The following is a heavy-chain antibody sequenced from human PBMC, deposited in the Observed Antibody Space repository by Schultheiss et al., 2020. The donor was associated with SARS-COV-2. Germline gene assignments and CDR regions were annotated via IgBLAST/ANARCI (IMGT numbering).Heavy chain of an antibody. J-gene: IGHJ4*02. CDR1: GFTFTSYA. CDR3: ARTYYYDSSGYWPFDY. CDR2: ISSHGTDK. D-gene: IGHD3-22*01. V-gene: IGHV3-30*04. Sequence: GESLKISCAASGFTFTSYALHWVRQAPGTGLEWVAVISSHGTDKYYADSVKGRFTISRDNSKNTLYLQMNSLRAEDTAVYYCARTYYYDSSGYWPFDYWGQGTLVTVSS.